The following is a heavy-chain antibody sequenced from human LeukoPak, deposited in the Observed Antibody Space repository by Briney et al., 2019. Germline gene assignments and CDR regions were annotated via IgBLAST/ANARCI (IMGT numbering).Heavy chain of an antibody. CDR1: GASISSYY. V-gene: IGHV4-59*12. J-gene: IGHJ4*02. CDR3: ARGRHYYDSSGYYYDY. D-gene: IGHD3-22*01. CDR2: IDYSGSP. Sequence: SETLSLTCTVSGASISSYYWSWIRQPPGKRLEWIGYIDYSGSPNYNPSLKSRVTISVDTSKNQFSLKLSSVTAADTAVYYCARGRHYYDSSGYYYDYWGQGTLVTVSS.